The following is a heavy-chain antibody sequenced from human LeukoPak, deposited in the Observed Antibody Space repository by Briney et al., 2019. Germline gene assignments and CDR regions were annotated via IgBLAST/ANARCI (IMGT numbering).Heavy chain of an antibody. CDR2: INSDGSST. J-gene: IGHJ4*02. CDR3: ATAAGTITHNYFDY. V-gene: IGHV3-74*01. D-gene: IGHD6-13*01. Sequence: PGGSLRLSCAASGFTFSNYWMHWVRQAPGKGLVWVSRINSDGSSTSYADSVKGRFTISRDNAKTTLYLQLNSLRAEDTAVYYCATAAGTITHNYFDYWGQGTLVTVSS. CDR1: GFTFSNYW.